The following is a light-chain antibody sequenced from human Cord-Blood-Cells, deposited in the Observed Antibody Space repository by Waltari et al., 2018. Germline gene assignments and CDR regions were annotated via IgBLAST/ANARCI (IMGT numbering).Light chain of an antibody. J-gene: IGLJ2*01. CDR2: EGS. V-gene: IGLV2-23*03. Sequence: QSALTQPASVSGSPGQSITISCTGTRSDVGSYNLVSWYQQHPGKAPKLMIYEGSKRPSGVSNLFSGSKSGNTASLTISGLQAEDEADYYCCSYAGSSTFVVFGGGTKLTVL. CDR3: CSYAGSSTFVV. CDR1: RSDVGSYNL.